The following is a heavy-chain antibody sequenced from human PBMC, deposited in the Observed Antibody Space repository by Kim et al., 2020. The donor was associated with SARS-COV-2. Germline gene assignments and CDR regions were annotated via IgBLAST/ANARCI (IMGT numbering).Heavy chain of an antibody. Sequence: SETLSLTCTVSGGSISSYYWSWIRQPPGKGLEWIGYIYYSGSTNYNPSLKSRVTISVDTSKNQFSLKLSSVTAADTAVYYCARGDNWNDAYGPPSRTDAFDIWGQGTMVTVSS. D-gene: IGHD1-20*01. CDR2: IYYSGST. CDR1: GGSISSYY. J-gene: IGHJ3*02. V-gene: IGHV4-59*13. CDR3: ARGDNWNDAYGPPSRTDAFDI.